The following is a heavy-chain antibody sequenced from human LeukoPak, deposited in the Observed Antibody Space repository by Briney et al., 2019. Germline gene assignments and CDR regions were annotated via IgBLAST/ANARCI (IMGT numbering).Heavy chain of an antibody. CDR2: ISSNGGST. CDR3: ASDSYGYNY. V-gene: IGHV3-64*01. Sequence: GGTLRLSCAASGFTFSSYAMHWVRQAPGKGLEYVSAISSNGGSTYYANSVKGRFTISRDNSKNTLYLQMGSLRAEDMAVYYCASDSYGYNYWGQGTLVTVSS. CDR1: GFTFSSYA. J-gene: IGHJ4*02. D-gene: IGHD5-18*01.